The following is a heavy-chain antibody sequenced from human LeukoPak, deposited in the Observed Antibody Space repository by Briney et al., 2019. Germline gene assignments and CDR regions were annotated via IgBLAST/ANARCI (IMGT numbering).Heavy chain of an antibody. V-gene: IGHV3-30*03. J-gene: IGHJ4*02. CDR1: GFTFSSYG. Sequence: GGSLRLSCAASGFTFSSYGMHWVRQAPGKGLEWVAVISYDGSNKYYADSVKGRFTISRDNSKNTLYLQMNSLRAEDTAVYYCASGLELDYWGQGTLVTVSS. CDR2: ISYDGSNK. CDR3: ASGLELDY.